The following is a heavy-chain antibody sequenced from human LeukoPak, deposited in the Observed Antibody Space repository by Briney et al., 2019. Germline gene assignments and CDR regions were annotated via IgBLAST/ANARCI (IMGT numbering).Heavy chain of an antibody. D-gene: IGHD6-13*01. J-gene: IGHJ4*02. CDR3: ARLMGQQLGYFDY. CDR2: INSDGSIT. CDR1: GFTFSSHW. Sequence: GGSLRLSCAASGFTFSSHWMYWVRQAPGKGLVWVSRINSDGSITTYADSVKGRFTISRGNAKNTLYLQMNSLRAEDTAVYYCARLMGQQLGYFDYWGQGNLVTVSS. V-gene: IGHV3-74*03.